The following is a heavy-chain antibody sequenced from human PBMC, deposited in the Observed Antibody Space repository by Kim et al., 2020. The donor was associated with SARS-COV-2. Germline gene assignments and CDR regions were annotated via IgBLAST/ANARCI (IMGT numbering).Heavy chain of an antibody. CDR2: IYYSGST. CDR3: ARLSGPVDY. D-gene: IGHD3-10*01. Sequence: SETLSLTCTVSGGSISSSSYYWGWIRQPPGKGLEWIGSIYYSGSTYYNPSLKSRVTISVDTSKNQFSLKLSSVTAADTALYYCARLSGPVDYWGQGTLVTVSS. J-gene: IGHJ4*02. CDR1: GGSISSSSYY. V-gene: IGHV4-39*01.